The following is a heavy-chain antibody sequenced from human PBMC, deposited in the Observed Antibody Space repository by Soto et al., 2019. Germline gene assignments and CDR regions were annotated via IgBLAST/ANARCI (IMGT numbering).Heavy chain of an antibody. D-gene: IGHD5-12*01. CDR1: GYTFFTYD. CDR3: ARHNGPTTSENWFEP. V-gene: IGHV1-18*01. CDR2: ISTYSGDT. Sequence: QVHLVQSGVEVKTPGASVKVSCQASGYTFFTYDISWVRQAPGQGLEWMGGISTYSGDTKYAQKFQGRVTMTTDTSTTTAYLELRSLRSDDTAVYYCARHNGPTTSENWFEPWGQGNLVTVSS. J-gene: IGHJ5*02.